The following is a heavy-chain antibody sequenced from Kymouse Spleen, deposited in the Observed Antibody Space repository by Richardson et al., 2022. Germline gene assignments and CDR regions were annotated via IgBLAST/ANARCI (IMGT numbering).Heavy chain of an antibody. CDR2: ISYDGSNK. Sequence: AASGFTFSSYGMHWVRQAPGKGLEWVAVISYDGSNKYYADSVKGRFTISRDNSKNTLYLQMNSLRAEDTAVYYCAKSGGYGFDYWGQGTLVTVSS. CDR3: AKSGGYGFDY. V-gene: IGHV3-30*18. J-gene: IGHJ4*02. D-gene: IGHD5-18,IGHD5-18*01. CDR1: GFTFSSYG.